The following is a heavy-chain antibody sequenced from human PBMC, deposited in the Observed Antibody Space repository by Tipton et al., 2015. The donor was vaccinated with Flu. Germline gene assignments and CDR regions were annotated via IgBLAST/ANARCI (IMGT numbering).Heavy chain of an antibody. CDR2: INHSGST. J-gene: IGHJ5*02. V-gene: IGHV4-34*01. Sequence: TLSLTCAVYGGSFSGYYWSWIRQPPGKGLEWIGEINHSGSTNYNPSLKSRVTISVDTSKNQFSLKLSSVTAADTAVYYCARGRRIAARIGNGRGNWFDPWGQGTLVTVSS. CDR1: GGSFSGYY. D-gene: IGHD6-6*01. CDR3: ARGRRIAARIGNGRGNWFDP.